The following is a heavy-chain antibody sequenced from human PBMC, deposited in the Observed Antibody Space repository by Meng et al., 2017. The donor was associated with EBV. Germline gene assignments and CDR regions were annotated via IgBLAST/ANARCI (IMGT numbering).Heavy chain of an antibody. CDR3: ASAEEAVAGTLDY. J-gene: IGHJ4*02. V-gene: IGHV3-30*03. CDR2: ISYDGSNK. Sequence: QGPLVESGGGVVPPGRSLRLSLAASGFTFSSYGMHWVRQAPGKGLEWVAVISYDGSNKYYADSVKGRFTISRDNSKNTLYLQMNSLRAEDTAVYYCASAEEAVAGTLDYWGQGTLVTVSS. D-gene: IGHD6-19*01. CDR1: GFTFSSYG.